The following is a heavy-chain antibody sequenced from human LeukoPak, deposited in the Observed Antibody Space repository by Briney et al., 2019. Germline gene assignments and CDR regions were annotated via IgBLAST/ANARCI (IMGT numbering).Heavy chain of an antibody. V-gene: IGHV4-4*07. CDR2: IYTSGST. CDR3: ARDHPIVGATRVFNWFDP. D-gene: IGHD1-26*01. Sequence: SETLSLTCTVSGGSISSYYWSWIRQPAGKGLEWIGRIYTSGSTNYNPSLKSRVTMSVDTSKNQFSLKLSSVTAADTAVYYCARDHPIVGATRVFNWFDPWGQGTLVTVSS. CDR1: GGSISSYY. J-gene: IGHJ5*02.